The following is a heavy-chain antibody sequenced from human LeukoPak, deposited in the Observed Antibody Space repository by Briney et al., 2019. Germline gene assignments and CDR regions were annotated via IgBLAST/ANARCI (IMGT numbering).Heavy chain of an antibody. J-gene: IGHJ4*02. CDR1: GFTFSSYG. CDR3: AKDRDYYDSSGYYENDY. Sequence: GGSLRLSCAASGFTFSSYGMHWVRQAPGKGLEWVAVISYDGSNKYYADSVKGRFTISRDNSKNTLYLQMNSLRAEDTAVYYCAKDRDYYDSSGYYENDYWGQGTLVTVSS. D-gene: IGHD3-22*01. CDR2: ISYDGSNK. V-gene: IGHV3-30*18.